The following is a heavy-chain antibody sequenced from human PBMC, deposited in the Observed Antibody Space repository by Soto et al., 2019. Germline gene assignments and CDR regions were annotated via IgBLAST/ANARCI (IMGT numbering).Heavy chain of an antibody. V-gene: IGHV1-69*02. CDR3: AGGDGSGTSCYDYYYYGMDV. CDR2: FIPMLGIA. Sequence: QVQPVQSGTEVKKPGSSVKVSCKASGATFTRYTIDWVRQAPGQGLEWMGRFIPMLGIANYAQKFQPRDTITADKSTSTAYMELSSLRSEDTAVYYGAGGDGSGTSCYDYYYYGMDVWGKGTTVTVSS. J-gene: IGHJ6*04. CDR1: GATFTRYT. D-gene: IGHD2-2*01.